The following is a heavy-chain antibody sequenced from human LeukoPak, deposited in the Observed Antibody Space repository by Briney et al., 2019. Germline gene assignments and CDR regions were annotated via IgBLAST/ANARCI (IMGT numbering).Heavy chain of an antibody. V-gene: IGHV3-30*04. CDR3: AKDYYDILTGCLE. CDR2: ISYDGSGQ. D-gene: IGHD3-9*01. Sequence: PGGSLRLSCAASGFSFSNYAMHWVRQAPGKGLEWVAVISYDGSGQYYVDSVKGRFTISRDNSKNTLYLQMNSLRAEDTAVYYCAKDYYDILTGCLEWGQGTLVTVSS. J-gene: IGHJ4*02. CDR1: GFSFSNYA.